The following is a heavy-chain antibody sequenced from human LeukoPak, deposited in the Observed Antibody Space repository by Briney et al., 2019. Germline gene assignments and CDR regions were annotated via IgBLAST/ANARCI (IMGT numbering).Heavy chain of an antibody. Sequence: GGSLRLSGAASGFTFISYAMSWVRQAPGKGLELVSSISVSGGSTYYAASVKGRFTISRHKSKNTLYLQMKSLRAEDTAVYYCAQLPNWGQGTLVTVSS. D-gene: IGHD1-7*01. V-gene: IGHV3-23*01. J-gene: IGHJ4*02. CDR2: ISVSGGST. CDR3: AQLPN. CDR1: GFTFISYA.